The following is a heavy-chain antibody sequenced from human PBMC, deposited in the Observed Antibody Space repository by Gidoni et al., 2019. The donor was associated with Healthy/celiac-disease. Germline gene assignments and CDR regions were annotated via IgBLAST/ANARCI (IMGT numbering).Heavy chain of an antibody. Sequence: EVQLVQSGAEVNKPGESLKISCKGSVYSFTSYWIGWVRQMPGKGLEWMGIIYPGDSDTRYSPSFQGQVTISADKSISTAYLQWSSLKASDTAMYYCARQATSSSWYADYWGQGTLVTVSX. CDR2: IYPGDSDT. J-gene: IGHJ4*02. CDR3: ARQATSSSWYADY. V-gene: IGHV5-51*01. CDR1: VYSFTSYW. D-gene: IGHD6-13*01.